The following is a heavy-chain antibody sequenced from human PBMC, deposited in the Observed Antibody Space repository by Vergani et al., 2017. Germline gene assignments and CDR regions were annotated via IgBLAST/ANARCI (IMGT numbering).Heavy chain of an antibody. J-gene: IGHJ4*02. CDR3: VKDRGGWTTYFDY. CDR2: ISSNGGST. V-gene: IGHV3-64*01. CDR1: GFTFSSYA. D-gene: IGHD3/OR15-3a*01. Sequence: EVQLVESGGGLVQPGGSLRLSCAASGFTFSSYAMHWVRQAPGKGLEYVSAISSNGGSTYYANSVKGRFTISRDNSKNTLYLQMGSLRAEDMAVYYCVKDRGGWTTYFDYWGQGTLVTVSS.